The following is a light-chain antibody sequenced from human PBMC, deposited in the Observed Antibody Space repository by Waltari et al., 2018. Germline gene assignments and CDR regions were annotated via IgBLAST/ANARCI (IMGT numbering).Light chain of an antibody. J-gene: IGKJ1*01. V-gene: IGKV4-1*01. CDR2: WAS. CDR1: QSVLYSSNNKKY. CDR3: QQYFSTPT. Sequence: DIVMTQSPDSLAVSLGGRATIHCQTSQSVLYSSNNKKYLSWYKQKPGQPPKLLISWASTRESGVPDRFSGSGSATDFTLTISSLLAEDVAVYYCQQYFSTPTFGQGTKVEIK.